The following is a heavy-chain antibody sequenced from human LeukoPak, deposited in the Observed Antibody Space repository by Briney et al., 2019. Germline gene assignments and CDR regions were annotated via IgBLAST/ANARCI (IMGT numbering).Heavy chain of an antibody. V-gene: IGHV3-23*01. CDR3: AKAILTGYYNFFGYYYGMDV. Sequence: GGSLRLSCAASGFTFSSYAMSWVRQAPGKGLEWDSAISGSGGSTYYADSVKGRFTISRDNSKNTLYLQMNSLRAEDTAVYYCAKAILTGYYNFFGYYYGMDVWGQGTTVTVSS. CDR2: ISGSGGST. J-gene: IGHJ6*02. D-gene: IGHD3-9*01. CDR1: GFTFSSYA.